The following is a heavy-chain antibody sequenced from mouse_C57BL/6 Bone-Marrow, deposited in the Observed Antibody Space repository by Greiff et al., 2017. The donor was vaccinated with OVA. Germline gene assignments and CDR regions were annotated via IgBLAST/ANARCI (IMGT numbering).Heavy chain of an antibody. Sequence: EVMLVESGGDLVKPGGSLKLSCAASGFTFSSYGMSWVRQTPDKRLEWVATISSGGSYTYYPDSVKGRFTISRDNAKNTLYLQMSSLKSEDTAMYYCAREFYDYDAVSAYWGQGTLVTVSA. V-gene: IGHV5-6*01. CDR1: GFTFSSYG. J-gene: IGHJ3*01. CDR3: AREFYDYDAVSAY. CDR2: ISSGGSYT. D-gene: IGHD2-4*01.